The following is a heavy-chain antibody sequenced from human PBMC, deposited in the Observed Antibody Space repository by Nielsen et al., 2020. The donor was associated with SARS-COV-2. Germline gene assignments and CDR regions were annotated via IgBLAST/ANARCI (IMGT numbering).Heavy chain of an antibody. Sequence: GESLKISCAASGFTFSGYAMHWVRQAPGKGLEWVAVISYDGSNKYYADSVKGRFTISRDNSKNTLYLQMNSLRAEDTAVYYCARGGSRPYCGGDCYYPSDFDYWGQGTLVTVSS. CDR3: ARGGSRPYCGGDCYYPSDFDY. V-gene: IGHV3-30-3*01. D-gene: IGHD2-21*02. CDR2: ISYDGSNK. J-gene: IGHJ4*02. CDR1: GFTFSGYA.